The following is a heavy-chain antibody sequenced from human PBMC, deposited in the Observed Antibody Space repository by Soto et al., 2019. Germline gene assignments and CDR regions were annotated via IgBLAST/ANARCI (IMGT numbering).Heavy chain of an antibody. CDR1: GFTFSTYA. CDR3: AKGLRVSQYYYYGMDV. J-gene: IGHJ6*02. CDR2: LSASGATT. D-gene: IGHD2-21*01. V-gene: IGHV3-23*01. Sequence: EVQLLESGGGLVQPGGSLRLSCAASGFTFSTYAMTWVRQAPGKGLKWVSALSASGATTYHADSVKGRFTISRDNSENTLYLQTNSLRAEEMAVYYCAKGLRVSQYYYYGMDVWGQGTRVTVSS.